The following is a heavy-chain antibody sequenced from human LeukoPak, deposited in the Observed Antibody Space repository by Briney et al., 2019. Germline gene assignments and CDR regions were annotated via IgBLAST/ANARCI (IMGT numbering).Heavy chain of an antibody. CDR2: INPSGGST. Sequence: ASVKVSCKASGYTFTSCYMHWVRQAPGQGLEWMGIINPSGGSTSYAQKFQGRVTMTRDTSTSTVYMELSSLRSEDTAVYYCARAERELHLPFQHWGQGTLVTVSS. J-gene: IGHJ1*01. V-gene: IGHV1-46*01. D-gene: IGHD1-7*01. CDR3: ARAERELHLPFQH. CDR1: GYTFTSCY.